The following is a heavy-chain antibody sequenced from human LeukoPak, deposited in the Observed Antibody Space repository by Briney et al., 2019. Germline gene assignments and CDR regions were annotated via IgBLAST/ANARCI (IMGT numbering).Heavy chain of an antibody. J-gene: IGHJ4*02. CDR2: FHPEDDEI. CDR1: GSSLSGLS. V-gene: IGHV1-24*01. CDR3: ATDYYYDSSGYYLFY. D-gene: IGHD3-22*01. Sequence: ASVKVSCTVSGSSLSGLSMHWVRHSPPKGLEWLGGFHPEDDEIIYAQNFQGRVTMTEDTSTDTAYMELRSLGSEDTAVYYCATDYYYDSSGYYLFYWGQGTLVTVSS.